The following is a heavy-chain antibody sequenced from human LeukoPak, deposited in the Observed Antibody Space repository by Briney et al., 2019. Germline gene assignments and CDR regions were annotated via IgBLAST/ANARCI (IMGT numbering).Heavy chain of an antibody. V-gene: IGHV1-46*01. CDR3: ARAGVRGYSYDPDY. CDR2: ISPSGGST. J-gene: IGHJ4*02. CDR1: GYTFTSNY. Sequence: GASVKVSCKAFGYTFTSNYMHWVRQAPGQGPEWMGVISPSGGSTTYAQKFQGRVTMTRDASTSTVYMELSSLRSEDTAVYYCARAGVRGYSYDPDYWGQGTLVTVSS. D-gene: IGHD5-18*01.